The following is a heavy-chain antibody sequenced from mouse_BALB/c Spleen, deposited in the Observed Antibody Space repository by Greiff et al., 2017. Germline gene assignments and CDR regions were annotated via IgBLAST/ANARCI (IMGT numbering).Heavy chain of an antibody. Sequence: EVQVVESGGGLVQPGGSRKLSCAASGFTFSSFGMHWVRQAPEKGLEWVAYISSGSSTIYYADTVKGRFTISRDNPKNTLFLQMTSLRSEDTAMYYCASLYDYFDYWGQGTTLTVSS. D-gene: IGHD2-14*01. CDR2: ISSGSSTI. V-gene: IGHV5-17*02. CDR1: GFTFSSFG. J-gene: IGHJ2*01. CDR3: ASLYDYFDY.